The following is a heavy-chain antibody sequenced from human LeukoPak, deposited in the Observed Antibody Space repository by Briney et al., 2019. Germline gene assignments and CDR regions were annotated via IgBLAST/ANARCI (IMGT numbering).Heavy chain of an antibody. CDR2: ISGSGGST. CDR3: ARDKWLTTTHYFDY. CDR1: GFTVSSNY. Sequence: GGSLRLSCAASGFTVSSNYMSWVRQAPGKGLEWVSAISGSGGSTYYADSVKGRFTISRDNSKNTLYLQMNSLRAEDTAVYYCARDKWLTTTHYFDYWGQGTLVTVSS. V-gene: IGHV3-23*01. D-gene: IGHD4-11*01. J-gene: IGHJ4*02.